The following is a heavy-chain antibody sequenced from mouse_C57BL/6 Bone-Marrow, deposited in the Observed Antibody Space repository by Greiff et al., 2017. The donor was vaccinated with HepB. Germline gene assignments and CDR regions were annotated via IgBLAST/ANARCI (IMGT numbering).Heavy chain of an antibody. CDR3: TTPYMIKYYFDY. V-gene: IGHV14-1*01. CDR2: IDPEDGDT. J-gene: IGHJ2*01. Sequence: EVQLHQSGAELVRPGASVKLSCTASGFNIKDYYMHWVKQRPEQGLEWIGRIDPEDGDTEYAPKFQGKATMTADTSSNTAYLQLSSLTSEDTAVYYCTTPYMIKYYFDYWGQGTTLTVSS. D-gene: IGHD2-4*01. CDR1: GFNIKDYY.